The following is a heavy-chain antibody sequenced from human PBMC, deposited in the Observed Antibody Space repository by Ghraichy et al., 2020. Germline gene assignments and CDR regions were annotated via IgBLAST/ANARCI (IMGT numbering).Heavy chain of an antibody. CDR2: INWDSSNF. CDR1: GFTFGDYG. CDR3: AKDLPRPFGLDSTWTASDV. V-gene: IGHV3-9*01. J-gene: IGHJ3*01. Sequence: SLRLSCAASGFTFGDYGMHWVRQAPGKGLEWVSGINWDSSNFDYADSVKGRFTISRDNAKNSLFLQMNSLRAEDTALYYCAKDLPRPFGLDSTWTASDVWGRGTMVTVSS. D-gene: IGHD3-3*01.